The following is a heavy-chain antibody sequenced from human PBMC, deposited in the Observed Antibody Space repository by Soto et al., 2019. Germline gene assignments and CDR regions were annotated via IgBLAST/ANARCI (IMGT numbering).Heavy chain of an antibody. V-gene: IGHV3-74*01. CDR2: INSDGSST. CDR3: ARVGYSSTRGYYYYYMDV. Sequence: PGGSLRLSCAAAEFTCSSYWMHWVRQAPGKGLVWVSRINSDGSSTSYADSVKGRFTISRDNDKNTLYLQMNSLRAEDTAVYYCARVGYSSTRGYYYYYMDVWGKGTTVTVSS. D-gene: IGHD6-13*01. CDR1: EFTCSSYW. J-gene: IGHJ6*03.